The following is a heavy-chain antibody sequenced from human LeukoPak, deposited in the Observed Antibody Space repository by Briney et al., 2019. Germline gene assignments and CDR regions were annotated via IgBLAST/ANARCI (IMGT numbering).Heavy chain of an antibody. Sequence: RGEFLKISCKGSGYSFTSYWIGWVRQMPGKGLEWMGIIYPGDSDTRYSPSFQGQVTISADKSISTAYLQWSSLKASDTAMYYCATRPPTGGYYFDYWGQGTLVTVSS. CDR3: ATRPPTGGYYFDY. CDR1: GYSFTSYW. J-gene: IGHJ4*02. V-gene: IGHV5-51*01. CDR2: IYPGDSDT. D-gene: IGHD7-27*01.